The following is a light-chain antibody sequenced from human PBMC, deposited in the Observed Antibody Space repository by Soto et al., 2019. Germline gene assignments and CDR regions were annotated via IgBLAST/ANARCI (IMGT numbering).Light chain of an antibody. CDR3: QQYENWPQLT. Sequence: ERAMAQSRATLPRAPGERTTLASTSSQSVGGDLAWYQQKPGQAPRLLIYGASSRAPGIPDRFSGSGSGTEFTLTISSLQSEDSAVYYCQQYENWPQLTFGGGTKVDIK. J-gene: IGKJ4*01. CDR1: QSVGGD. CDR2: GAS. V-gene: IGKV3-15*01.